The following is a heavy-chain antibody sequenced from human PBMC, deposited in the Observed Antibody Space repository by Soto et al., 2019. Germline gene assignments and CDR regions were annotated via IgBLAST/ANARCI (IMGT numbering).Heavy chain of an antibody. CDR3: ARGERFLEWLFPARDYYYDGMDV. J-gene: IGHJ6*02. CDR2: IIPIFGTA. V-gene: IGHV1-69*13. CDR1: GGTFSSYA. D-gene: IGHD3-3*01. Sequence: SVKVSCKASGGTFSSYAISWVRQAPGQGLEWMGGIIPIFGTANYAQKFQGRVTITADESTSTDCMELSSLRSEDPAVYYCARGERFLEWLFPARDYYYDGMDVWGQGTTVTVSS.